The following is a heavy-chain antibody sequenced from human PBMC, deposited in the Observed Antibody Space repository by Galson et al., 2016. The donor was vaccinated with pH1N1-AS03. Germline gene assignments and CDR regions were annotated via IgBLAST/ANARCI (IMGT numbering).Heavy chain of an antibody. CDR3: ASGGVATVNLDY. J-gene: IGHJ4*02. CDR2: INPSGGST. Sequence: SVKVSCKASRYTFTSYYMHWVRQAPGQGLEWMGVINPSGGSTVYAQNFQGRVTMTRDTSTSTVYMALNSLRSDDTAVYYCASGGVATVNLDYWDQGSL. CDR1: RYTFTSYY. V-gene: IGHV1-46*01. D-gene: IGHD4-17*01.